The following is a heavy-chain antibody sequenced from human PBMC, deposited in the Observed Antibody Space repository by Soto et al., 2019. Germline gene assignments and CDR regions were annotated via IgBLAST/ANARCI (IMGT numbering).Heavy chain of an antibody. V-gene: IGHV4-31*03. CDR2: IFYSGST. CDR3: AREAGSGDYFDY. Sequence: QVQLQESGPGPVKPSQTLSLTCTVSGGSISSTGYFWTWIRQHPGKGLEWIGYIFYSGSTFHNPSLKSRVTISVDTSKNQFSLELSSVTAADTAVYYCAREAGSGDYFDYWGQGTLVTVSS. J-gene: IGHJ4*02. CDR1: GGSISSTGYF. D-gene: IGHD1-26*01.